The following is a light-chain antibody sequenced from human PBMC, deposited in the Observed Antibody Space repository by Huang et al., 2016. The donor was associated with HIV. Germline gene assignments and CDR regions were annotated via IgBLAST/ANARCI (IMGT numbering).Light chain of an antibody. V-gene: IGKV1-33*01. Sequence: DIQMTQSPSSLSASVGDRVTITCRASQDITNFLNWYQQKPGEAPKVLIYDASNLRTGGPSRFSGSGSGTDCTLTISSLQPEDIATYYCQQYDSVPPYTFGQGTKVEI. CDR3: QQYDSVPPYT. CDR1: QDITNF. CDR2: DAS. J-gene: IGKJ2*01.